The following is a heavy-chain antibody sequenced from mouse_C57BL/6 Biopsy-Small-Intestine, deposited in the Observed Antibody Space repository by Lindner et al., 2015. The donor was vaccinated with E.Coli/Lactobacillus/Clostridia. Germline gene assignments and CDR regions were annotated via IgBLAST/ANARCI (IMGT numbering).Heavy chain of an antibody. CDR3: ARGDGAYDEFDY. J-gene: IGHJ2*01. CDR2: IYPGSSNS. Sequence: VQLQESGPELVKPGASVKMSCKASGYTFTNYINWVKQRPGQGLEWIGWIYPGSSNSQYNENFKGKATLTVDTSSNTAYMQLSSLTSEDSAVYFCARGDGAYDEFDYWGQGTTLTVSS. V-gene: IGHV1-84*01. D-gene: IGHD2-13*01. CDR1: GYTFTNY.